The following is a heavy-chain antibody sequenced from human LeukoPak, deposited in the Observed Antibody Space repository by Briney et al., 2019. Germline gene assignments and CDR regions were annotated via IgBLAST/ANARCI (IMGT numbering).Heavy chain of an antibody. J-gene: IGHJ4*02. V-gene: IGHV3-23*01. CDR2: ITTSDGNT. Sequence: PGGSLRLSCAASGFTFSSYTMSWVRQAPGKGLEWVSTITTSDGNTYYADSVKGRFTISRDNSKNTLFLQMSSLRAEDTAVYYSARDQRYYGSGSYSWYFDYWGQGSLVTVSS. CDR1: GFTFSSYT. CDR3: ARDQRYYGSGSYSWYFDY. D-gene: IGHD3-10*01.